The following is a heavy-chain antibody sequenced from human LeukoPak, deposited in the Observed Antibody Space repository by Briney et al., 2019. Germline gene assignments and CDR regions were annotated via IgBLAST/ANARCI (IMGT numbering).Heavy chain of an antibody. D-gene: IGHD6-19*01. CDR3: ARAEQWLPDYYFDY. CDR2: IYYSGST. CDR1: GGSFSSYY. Sequence: PSETLSLTCTVSGGSFSSYYWSWIRQPPGKGLEWIGYIYYSGSTNYNPSLKSRVTISVDTSKNQFSLKLSSVTAADTAVYYCARAEQWLPDYYFDYWGQGTLVTVSS. V-gene: IGHV4-59*01. J-gene: IGHJ4*02.